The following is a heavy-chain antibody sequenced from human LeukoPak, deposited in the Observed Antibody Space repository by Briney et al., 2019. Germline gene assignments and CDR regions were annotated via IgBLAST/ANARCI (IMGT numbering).Heavy chain of an antibody. CDR1: GFTFSSYT. CDR2: ISRSGDNT. D-gene: IGHD4-17*01. V-gene: IGHV3-23*01. Sequence: GGSRRLSCAASGFTFSSYTISWVRQAPGKGLEWVSAISRSGDNTYYADSVEGRFTISRDNSKNTLYLQMNSLRAEDTAVFYCARLYGDHGDSWGQGTLVTVSS. J-gene: IGHJ4*02. CDR3: ARLYGDHGDS.